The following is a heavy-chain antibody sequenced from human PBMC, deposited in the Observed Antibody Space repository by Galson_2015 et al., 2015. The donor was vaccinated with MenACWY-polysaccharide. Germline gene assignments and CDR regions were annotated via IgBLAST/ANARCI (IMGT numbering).Heavy chain of an antibody. V-gene: IGHV4-61*01. CDR3: AREPTDSGSFGCFDS. D-gene: IGHD1-26*01. CDR2: ESTNGSA. CDR1: GGSVTNLSYY. Sequence: ATLSLPCPVSGGSVTNLSYYWRWLRPPPGTGLEWIGYESTNGSANQNPSLTSRVAISLDTSRNQFSLRVYSVTAADTAIYFCAREPTDSGSFGCFDSWGQGTLGTVSS. J-gene: IGHJ5*01.